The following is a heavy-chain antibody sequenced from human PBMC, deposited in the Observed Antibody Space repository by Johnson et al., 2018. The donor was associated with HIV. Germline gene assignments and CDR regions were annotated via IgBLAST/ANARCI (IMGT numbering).Heavy chain of an antibody. Sequence: QVQLVESGGGVVQPGRSLRLSCAASGFTFSSYGMHWVRQAPGKGLEWVEVISYDGSNKYYADSVKGRFTISRDKSKNTRYRQMNSLRDEDTAVYYCAKDFGSIGWLERGFDALDIWGQGTMVTVSS. CDR3: AKDFGSIGWLERGFDALDI. CDR2: ISYDGSNK. CDR1: GFTFSSYG. J-gene: IGHJ3*02. V-gene: IGHV3-30*18. D-gene: IGHD6-19*01.